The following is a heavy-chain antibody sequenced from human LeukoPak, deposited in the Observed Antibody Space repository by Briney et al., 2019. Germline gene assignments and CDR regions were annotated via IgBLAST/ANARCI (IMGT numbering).Heavy chain of an antibody. V-gene: IGHV3-15*01. CDR2: IKCRTDGGTT. CDR3: TTKLGFTYGVDF. Sequence: GGSLRLSCEVSGFSVNNGWMNWVRQAPGKGLEWVANIKCRTDGGTTEYAAPVNGRFSVSVDGSKNTFYLQMNSLKAEDTALYYCTTKLGFTYGVDFWGQGTLVTLSA. D-gene: IGHD5-18*01. J-gene: IGHJ4*02. CDR1: GFSVNNGW.